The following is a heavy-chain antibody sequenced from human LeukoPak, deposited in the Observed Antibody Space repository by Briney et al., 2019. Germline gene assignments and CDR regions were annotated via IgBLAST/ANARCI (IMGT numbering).Heavy chain of an antibody. CDR2: ISWDSGNI. Sequence: PGGSLRLSCAASGFTFDDSAMHWVRHAPGKGLEWVSGISWDSGNIIYADSVRGRFTISRDNARNSLYLQMNSLRPEDTALYYCAKAVAAPGAFNIWGQGTMVTVSS. CDR3: AKAVAAPGAFNI. J-gene: IGHJ3*02. D-gene: IGHD6-13*01. CDR1: GFTFDDSA. V-gene: IGHV3-9*01.